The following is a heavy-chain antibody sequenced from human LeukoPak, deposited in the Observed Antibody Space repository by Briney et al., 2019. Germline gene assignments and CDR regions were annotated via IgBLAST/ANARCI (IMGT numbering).Heavy chain of an antibody. V-gene: IGHV3-23*01. CDR1: GFTFSTYA. CDR3: AKADYSNYVVFYFDY. CDR2: ISGSGGST. D-gene: IGHD4-11*01. J-gene: IGHJ4*02. Sequence: GGSLRLSCAASGFTFSTYAMSWVRQAPGKGLEWVSAISGSGGSTYYADSVKGRFTISRDNSKNTLYLQMNSLRAEDTAVYYCAKADYSNYVVFYFDYWGQGTLVTVSS.